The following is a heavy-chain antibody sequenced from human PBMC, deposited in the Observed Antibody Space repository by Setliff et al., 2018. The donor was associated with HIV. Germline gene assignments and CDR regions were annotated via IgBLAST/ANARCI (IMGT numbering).Heavy chain of an antibody. J-gene: IGHJ4*02. D-gene: IGHD3-3*01. CDR3: TTQTLITIFGVAEGFDY. V-gene: IGHV3-15*01. CDR2: IKSKNNGGTT. Sequence: GGSLRLSCAASGFDFSITWMSWVRQAPGKGLEWVGRIKSKNNGGTTDFAAPVKGRFVISRDDSKNTLYLQMNSLKTEDTAVYYCTTQTLITIFGVAEGFDYWGQGTLVTVSS. CDR1: GFDFSITW.